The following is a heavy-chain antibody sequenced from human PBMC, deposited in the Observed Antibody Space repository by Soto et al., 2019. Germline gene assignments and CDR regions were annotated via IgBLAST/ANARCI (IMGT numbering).Heavy chain of an antibody. V-gene: IGHV3-23*01. J-gene: IGHJ3*02. CDR1: GFTFSSYA. CDR3: AKDPGGGVLITLVGAFDI. Sequence: EVQLLESGGGLVQPGGSLRLSCAASGFTFSSYAMSWVRQAPGKGLEWVSAISGSGGSTYYADSVKGRFTISRDNSKNTLYLQMNSLRAEDTAVYYCAKDPGGGVLITLVGAFDIWGQGTMVTVSS. D-gene: IGHD3-10*02. CDR2: ISGSGGST.